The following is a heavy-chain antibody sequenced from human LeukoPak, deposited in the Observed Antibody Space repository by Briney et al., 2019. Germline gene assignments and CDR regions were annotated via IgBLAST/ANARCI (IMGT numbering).Heavy chain of an antibody. CDR1: GGSISNYY. J-gene: IGHJ5*02. D-gene: IGHD3-3*01. CDR2: IYSSGIS. Sequence: SEALSLTCIVSGGSISNYYWTWIRQPAGKGLEWIGHIYSSGISNYDPSLKSRVSMSMDVSKNQFSLKLNSVTAADTAVYYCARVDFWSTYYTDNWFDPWGQGTLVTVSS. V-gene: IGHV4-4*07. CDR3: ARVDFWSTYYTDNWFDP.